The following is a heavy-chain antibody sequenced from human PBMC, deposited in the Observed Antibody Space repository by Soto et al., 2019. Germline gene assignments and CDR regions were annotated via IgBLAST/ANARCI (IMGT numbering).Heavy chain of an antibody. V-gene: IGHV1-18*01. CDR1: GYTFTSYG. Sequence: QVQLVQSGAEVKKPGASVKVSCKASGYTFTSYGISWVRQAPGQGLEWMGWISAYNGNTNYAQKLQGRVTMTTDTXXSTAYMELSRLRSDDTAVYYCASGWFGEFVYYFDYWGQGTLVTVSS. J-gene: IGHJ4*02. CDR2: ISAYNGNT. CDR3: ASGWFGEFVYYFDY. D-gene: IGHD3-10*01.